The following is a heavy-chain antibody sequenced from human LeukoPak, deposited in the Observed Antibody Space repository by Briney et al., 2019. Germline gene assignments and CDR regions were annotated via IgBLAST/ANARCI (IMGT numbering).Heavy chain of an antibody. J-gene: IGHJ5*02. D-gene: IGHD2-15*01. V-gene: IGHV4-59*08. CDR2: IYYSGST. Sequence: SETLSLTCTVSGGSISSYYWSWIRQPPGKGLEWIGYIYYSGSTNYNPSLKSRVTISVDTSKNQFSLKLSSVTAADTAVYYCARKGYCSGGSCHWFDPWGQGTLVTVSS. CDR1: GGSISSYY. CDR3: ARKGYCSGGSCHWFDP.